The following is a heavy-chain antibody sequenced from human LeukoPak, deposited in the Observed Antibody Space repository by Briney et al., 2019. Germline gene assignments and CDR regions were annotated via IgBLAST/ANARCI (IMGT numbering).Heavy chain of an antibody. J-gene: IGHJ4*02. V-gene: IGHV3-23*01. Sequence: GGSLRLSCAASGFTFSSYAMSWVRQAPGKGLEWVSAISGRGGSTYYADSVKGRFTISRDNAKNTLYLQMNSLRAGDTAVYYCASTPNGVAAIYFDYWGQGTLVTVSS. CDR2: ISGRGGST. CDR3: ASTPNGVAAIYFDY. CDR1: GFTFSSYA. D-gene: IGHD2-15*01.